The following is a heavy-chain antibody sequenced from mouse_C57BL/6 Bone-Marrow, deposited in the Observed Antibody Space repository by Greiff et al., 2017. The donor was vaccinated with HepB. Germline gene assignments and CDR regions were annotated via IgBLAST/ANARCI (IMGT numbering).Heavy chain of an antibody. Sequence: QVQLQQPGAELVMPGASVKLSCKASGYTFTSYWMHWVKQRPGQGLEWIGEIDPSDSYTNYNQKFKGKSTLTVDKSSSTAYMQLSSLTSEDSAVYYCARPSITTAYYFDYWGQGTTLTVSS. CDR3: ARPSITTAYYFDY. J-gene: IGHJ2*01. D-gene: IGHD1-2*01. CDR1: GYTFTSYW. V-gene: IGHV1-69*01. CDR2: IDPSDSYT.